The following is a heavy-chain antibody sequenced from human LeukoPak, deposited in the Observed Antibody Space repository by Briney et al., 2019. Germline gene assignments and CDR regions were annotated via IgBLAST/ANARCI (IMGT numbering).Heavy chain of an antibody. CDR2: LSGSGAGT. CDR3: ARGTAFDI. V-gene: IGHV3-23*01. Sequence: GGSLRLSCAASGFIFSTYAMHWVRQAPGKGLEWVSSLSGSGAGTYYADSVKGRFTISRDSSKNTLYLQMDSLRAEDTAVYYCARGTAFDIWGQGTMVTVSS. CDR1: GFIFSTYA. J-gene: IGHJ3*02.